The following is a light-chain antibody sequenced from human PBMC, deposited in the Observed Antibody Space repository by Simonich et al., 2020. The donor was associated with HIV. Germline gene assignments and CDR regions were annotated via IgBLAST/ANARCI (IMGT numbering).Light chain of an antibody. CDR3: QQLNSYPIT. V-gene: IGKV1-9*01. CDR2: AAS. J-gene: IGKJ5*01. Sequence: IQLTQSPSFLSASVGDRVTITCRASQGISSYLACYQQKPGKAPNLLIYAASTLQSGVPSRFSGSGSGTEFTLTISSLQPEDFATYYCQQLNSYPITFGQGTRLEIK. CDR1: QGISSY.